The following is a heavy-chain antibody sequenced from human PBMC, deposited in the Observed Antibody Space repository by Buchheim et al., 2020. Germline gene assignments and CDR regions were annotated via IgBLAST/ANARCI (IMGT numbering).Heavy chain of an antibody. V-gene: IGHV3-7*01. CDR3: ARAGVRYFDWLSALYGFDY. CDR1: GFTFSSYW. Sequence: EVQLVESGGGLVQPGGSLRLSCAASGFTFSSYWMSWVRQAPGKGLEWVANIKQVGSEKSYVASVKGRFTISRANAKNPLILQMNSLRAEDTAVYYCARAGVRYFDWLSALYGFDYWGQGTL. D-gene: IGHD3-9*01. CDR2: IKQVGSEK. J-gene: IGHJ4*02.